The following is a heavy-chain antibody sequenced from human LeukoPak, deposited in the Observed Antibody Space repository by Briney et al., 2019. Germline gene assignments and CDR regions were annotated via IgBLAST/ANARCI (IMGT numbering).Heavy chain of an antibody. CDR3: ARGARYYDILTGYFFDY. CDR1: GGSISSSSW. V-gene: IGHV4-4*02. CDR2: IYHSGST. J-gene: IGHJ4*02. D-gene: IGHD3-9*01. Sequence: PSETLSLTCAVSGGSISSSSWWSWVRQPPGKGLEWIGEIYHSGSTNYNPSLKSRVTISVDKSKNQFSLKLSSVTAADTAVYYCARGARYYDILTGYFFDYWGQGTLVTVSS.